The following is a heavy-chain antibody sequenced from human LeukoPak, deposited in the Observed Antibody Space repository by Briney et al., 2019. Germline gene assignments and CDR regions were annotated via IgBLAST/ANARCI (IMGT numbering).Heavy chain of an antibody. Sequence: GGSLRLSCAASGFTFSTYWMTWVRQAPGKGLEWVTHIEQDGSQKSYVDSVKGRFTISRDNAKNSLYLQMSSLRDEDTAVYYCARDVGWYHFDHWGQGTLVTVSS. CDR3: ARDVGWYHFDH. V-gene: IGHV3-7*03. CDR1: GFTFSTYW. J-gene: IGHJ4*02. CDR2: IEQDGSQK. D-gene: IGHD6-19*01.